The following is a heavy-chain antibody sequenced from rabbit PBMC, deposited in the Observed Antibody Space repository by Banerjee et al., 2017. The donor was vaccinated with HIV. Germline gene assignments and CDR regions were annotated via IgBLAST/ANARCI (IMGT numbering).Heavy chain of an antibody. J-gene: IGHJ4*01. V-gene: IGHV1S45*01. CDR1: GFSFSNKYV. CDR3: ARRAAGTFNL. D-gene: IGHD3-3*01. CDR2: INTISGDT. Sequence: QQQLEESGGGLVRPGGSLTLTCKASGFSFSNKYVMCWVRQAPGKGLEWIACINTISGDTVYATWAKGRFTISKASWTTVTLQMTSLTAADTATYFCARRAAGTFNLWGQGTLVTVS.